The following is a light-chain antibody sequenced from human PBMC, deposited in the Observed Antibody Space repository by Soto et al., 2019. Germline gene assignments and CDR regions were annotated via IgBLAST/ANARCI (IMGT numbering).Light chain of an antibody. J-gene: IGKJ4*01. Sequence: DIQMTQSPSTLSASVGDRVTITCRASQNINTWLAWYQQKPGKAPKLLIHDASSLQSGAPSRFRGSTSGTEFTLTISSLQPDDFATYYCKQYNSYSRSFGGGTKVEIK. CDR2: DAS. CDR3: KQYNSYSRS. V-gene: IGKV1-5*01. CDR1: QNINTW.